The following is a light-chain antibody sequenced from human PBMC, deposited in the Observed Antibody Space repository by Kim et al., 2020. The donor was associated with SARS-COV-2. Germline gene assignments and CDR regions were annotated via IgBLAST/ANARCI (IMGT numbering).Light chain of an antibody. CDR2: GAS. V-gene: IGKV3-20*01. CDR3: QQYGSSPTT. J-gene: IGKJ1*01. CDR1: QSVSSSY. Sequence: SPGERATLSCRASQSVSSSYLAWYQQKPGQAPRLLIYGASCRATGIPDRFSGSGSGTDFTLTISRLEPEDFAVYYCQQYGSSPTTFGQGTKVDIK.